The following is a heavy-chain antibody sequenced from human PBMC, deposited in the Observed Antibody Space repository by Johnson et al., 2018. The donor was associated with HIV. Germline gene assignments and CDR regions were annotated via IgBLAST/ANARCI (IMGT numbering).Heavy chain of an antibody. D-gene: IGHD3-16*02. CDR3: STDQAGDYVWGSYRYAFDI. CDR1: GFTISSNY. CDR2: TYSAGNT. V-gene: IGHV3-53*01. Sequence: SGFTISSNYMSWVRQAPGMGLEWVSITYSAGNTYFADSVKGRFSISRDNSNNALYLQMNSLKTEDTAVYFCSTDQAGDYVWGSYRYAFDIWGQGTKVTVSS. J-gene: IGHJ3*02.